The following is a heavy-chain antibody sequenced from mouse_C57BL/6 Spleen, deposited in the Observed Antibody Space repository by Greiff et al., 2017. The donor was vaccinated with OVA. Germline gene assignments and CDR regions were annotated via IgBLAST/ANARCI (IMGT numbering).Heavy chain of an antibody. V-gene: IGHV1-54*01. CDR1: GYAFTNYL. CDR3: ARRTPSYSHYAMDY. CDR2: INPGSGGT. J-gene: IGHJ4*01. Sequence: QVQLQQSGAELVRPGTSVKVSCKASGYAFTNYLIEWVKQRPGQGLEWIGVINPGSGGTNYNEKFKGKATLTADKSSSTAYMQLSSLTSEDSAVYFCARRTPSYSHYAMDYWGQGTSVTVSS. D-gene: IGHD2-12*01.